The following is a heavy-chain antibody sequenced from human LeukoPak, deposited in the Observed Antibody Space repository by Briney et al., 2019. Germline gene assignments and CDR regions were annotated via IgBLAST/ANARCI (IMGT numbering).Heavy chain of an antibody. CDR2: INPNSGDT. CDR1: GYIFNDYY. J-gene: IGHJ6*02. V-gene: IGHV1-2*02. Sequence: ASVKVSCKASGYIFNDYYMHWVRQAPGQGLEWMGWINPNSGDTNYAQRFQGRVTTTGDTSVRTAYMELGSLRSDDTAVYYCARGCSSTSCYNYYNGMDVWGQGTTVTVSS. D-gene: IGHD2-2*02. CDR3: ARGCSSTSCYNYYNGMDV.